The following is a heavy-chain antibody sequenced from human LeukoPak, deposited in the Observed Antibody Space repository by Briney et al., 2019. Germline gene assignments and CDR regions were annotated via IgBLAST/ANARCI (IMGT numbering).Heavy chain of an antibody. J-gene: IGHJ4*02. CDR3: ARTSPRAATFDY. CDR2: IYTSGTT. D-gene: IGHD2-15*01. CDR1: GGSISSYY. Sequence: SETLSLTCAVSGGSISSYYWGWIRQPAGKGLEWIGRIYTSGTTNYNPSLKSRVTMSVGTSKNQFSLNLNSVTAADTAVYYCARTSPRAATFDYWGQGTLVTVSS. V-gene: IGHV4-4*07.